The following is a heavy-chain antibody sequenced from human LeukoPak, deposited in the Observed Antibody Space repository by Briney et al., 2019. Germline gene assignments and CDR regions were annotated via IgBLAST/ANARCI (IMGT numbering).Heavy chain of an antibody. CDR1: GGSISSGDYY. D-gene: IGHD5-12*01. J-gene: IGHJ4*02. V-gene: IGHV4-31*02. Sequence: SQTLSLTCSVSGGSISSGDYYWSWIPQHPGKGLEWIGYIHYSGSTYYNPSLKSRVSISVSTSKNRFSLQLGSVTAADTAVYYCGRVIGYDHLDYWGQGTLVTVSS. CDR2: IHYSGST. CDR3: GRVIGYDHLDY.